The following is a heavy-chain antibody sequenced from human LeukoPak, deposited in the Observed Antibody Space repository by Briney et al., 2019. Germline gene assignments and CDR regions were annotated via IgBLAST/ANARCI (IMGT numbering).Heavy chain of an antibody. CDR1: GGTFSSYA. D-gene: IGHD3-10*01. Sequence: SVKVSCKASGGTFSSYAISWVRQAPGQGLEWMGGIIPIFGTANYAQKFQGRVTITADRSTSTAYMELSSLRSEDAAVYYCARAMVRGVIKKFDWFDPWGQGTLVTVSS. V-gene: IGHV1-69*06. CDR3: ARAMVRGVIKKFDWFDP. J-gene: IGHJ5*02. CDR2: IIPIFGTA.